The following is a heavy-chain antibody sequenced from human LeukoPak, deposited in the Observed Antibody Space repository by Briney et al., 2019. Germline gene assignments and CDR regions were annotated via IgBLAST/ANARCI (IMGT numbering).Heavy chain of an antibody. D-gene: IGHD1-20*01. CDR2: IYYSGST. Sequence: SETLSLTCTVSGGSISSGGYYWSWIRQPPGKGLEWIGYIYYSGSTNYNPSLKSRVTISVDTSKNQFSLKLSSVTAADTAVYYCARSSRQITGNAFDIWGQGTMVTVSS. V-gene: IGHV4-61*08. CDR1: GGSISSGGYY. CDR3: ARSSRQITGNAFDI. J-gene: IGHJ3*02.